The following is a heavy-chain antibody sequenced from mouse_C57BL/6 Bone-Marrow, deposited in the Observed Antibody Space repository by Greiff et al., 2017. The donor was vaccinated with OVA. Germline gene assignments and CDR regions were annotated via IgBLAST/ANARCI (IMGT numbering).Heavy chain of an antibody. D-gene: IGHD1-1*01. Sequence: VKLQQPGAELVKPGATVKMSCKASGYTFTSYWITWVKQRPGQGLEWIGDIYPGSGSTNYNEKFKSKATLTVDTSSSTAYMQLSSLTSEDSAVYYCARRGDYGSSPYFDYWGQGTTLTVSS. V-gene: IGHV1-55*01. CDR2: IYPGSGST. CDR3: ARRGDYGSSPYFDY. J-gene: IGHJ2*01. CDR1: GYTFTSYW.